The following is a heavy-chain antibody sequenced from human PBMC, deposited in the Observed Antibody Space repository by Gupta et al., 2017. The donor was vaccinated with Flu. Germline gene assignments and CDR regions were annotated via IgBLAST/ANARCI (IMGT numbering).Heavy chain of an antibody. J-gene: IGHJ4*02. V-gene: IGHV3-23*01. CDR1: GCNFGNYA. Sequence: GCNFGNYAMSWVRQAPGKGREWVSGITTSGDYTYYADSVKGRFTISRDNSENTLYLEMNSLRAEDTAVYYCVKGFNYIFDFWGQGTLVTVSS. CDR3: VKGFNYIFDF. D-gene: IGHD3-10*01. CDR2: ITTSGDYT.